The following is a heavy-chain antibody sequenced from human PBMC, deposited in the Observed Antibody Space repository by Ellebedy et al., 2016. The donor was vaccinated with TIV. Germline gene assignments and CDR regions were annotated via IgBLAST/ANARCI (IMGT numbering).Heavy chain of an antibody. J-gene: IGHJ6*02. CDR2: ISSSSSYI. CDR3: ARDQGERLYYYGTDV. CDR1: GFTFSSYS. D-gene: IGHD5-24*01. V-gene: IGHV3-21*01. Sequence: GESLKISXAASGFTFSSYSMNWVRQAPGKGLEWVSSISSSSSYIYYADSVKGRFTISRDNAKNSLYLQMNSLRAEDTAVYYCARDQGERLYYYGTDVWGQGTTVTVSS.